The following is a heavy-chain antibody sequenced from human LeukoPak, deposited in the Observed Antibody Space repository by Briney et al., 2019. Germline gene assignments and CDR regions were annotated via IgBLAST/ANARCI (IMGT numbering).Heavy chain of an antibody. Sequence: GGSLRLSCAASGFTFSSYAMHWVRQAPGKGLEYLSAISSNGGSTYSANSVKGRFTISRDNSKNTLYLQMGSLRAEDMAVYYCARVGDRGYYYYYMDVWGKGTTVTASS. J-gene: IGHJ6*03. V-gene: IGHV3-64*01. CDR3: ARVGDRGYYYYYMDV. CDR2: ISSNGGST. CDR1: GFTFSSYA. D-gene: IGHD4-17*01.